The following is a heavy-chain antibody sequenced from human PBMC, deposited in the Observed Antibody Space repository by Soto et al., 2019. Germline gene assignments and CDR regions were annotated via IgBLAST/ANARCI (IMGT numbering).Heavy chain of an antibody. V-gene: IGHV1-69*13. J-gene: IGHJ6*02. CDR2: IIPIFGTA. CDR3: ARGTWSPTNYYYYGMDV. Sequence: SVKASCKASGGTFSSSAIRWVRPAPGQGLEWMGAIIPIFGTANYAQKFQGRVTITADESTSTAYMELSSLRSEDTAVYYCARGTWSPTNYYYYGMDVWGQGTTVTVSS. CDR1: GGTFSSSA. D-gene: IGHD2-8*02.